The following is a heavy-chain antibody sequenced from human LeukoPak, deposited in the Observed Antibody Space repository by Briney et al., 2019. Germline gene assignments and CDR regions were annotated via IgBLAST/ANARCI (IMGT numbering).Heavy chain of an antibody. J-gene: IGHJ4*02. Sequence: PGGSLRLSCAASGFTLNTNYMSWVRQAPGKGLEWVSSIYSGGTTYYADSVKGRFIISRDNSKNTVSLQMNSLRAEDTAVYYCARSTTVTTTWDSWGQGTLVTVSS. CDR3: ARSTTVTTTWDS. V-gene: IGHV3-66*01. CDR2: IYSGGTT. CDR1: GFTLNTNY. D-gene: IGHD4-17*01.